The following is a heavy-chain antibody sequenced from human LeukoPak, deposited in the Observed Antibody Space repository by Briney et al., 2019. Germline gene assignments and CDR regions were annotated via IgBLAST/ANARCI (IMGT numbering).Heavy chain of an antibody. Sequence: ASVKVSCKASGYTFTSYDINWVRLATGQGLEWMGWMNPNSGNTGYVQKFQGRVTMTRSTSISTAYMELSSLKSEDTGVYYCARGGGSSYGYYYGLDVWGQGTTVTVSS. J-gene: IGHJ6*02. V-gene: IGHV1-8*01. CDR1: GYTFTSYD. D-gene: IGHD6-6*01. CDR2: MNPNSGNT. CDR3: ARGGGSSYGYYYGLDV.